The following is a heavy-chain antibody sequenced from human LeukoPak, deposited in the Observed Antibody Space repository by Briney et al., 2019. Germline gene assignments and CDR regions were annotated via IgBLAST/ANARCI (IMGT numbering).Heavy chain of an antibody. CDR3: ESQPSVPVAGPKPPDY. Sequence: PSETLSLTCTVSGGSISSNSYYWGWIRQPPGKGLGWIGSIYYSGSTYYNPSLKSRVTISVDTSKNQFSLKLRSVTAADTAVFSCESQPSVPVAGPKPPDYWGQETLVTVSP. CDR1: GGSISSNSYY. V-gene: IGHV4-39*01. D-gene: IGHD6-19*01. J-gene: IGHJ4*02. CDR2: IYYSGST.